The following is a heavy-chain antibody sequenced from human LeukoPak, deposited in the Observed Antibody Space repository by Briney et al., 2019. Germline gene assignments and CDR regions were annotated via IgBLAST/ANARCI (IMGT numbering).Heavy chain of an antibody. J-gene: IGHJ6*03. CDR3: AKDGSWGDYQFYFYIDV. D-gene: IGHD3-16*01. V-gene: IGHV3-23*01. Sequence: GGSLRLSCAVSGFTFANSAMGWVRQAPGKGLEWISGISASGHYTYTADSLKGRFTISRDNSKNTLYLQMNSLRAEDTALYYCAKDGSWGDYQFYFYIDVWGKGTTVTVSS. CDR2: ISASGHYT. CDR1: GFTFANSA.